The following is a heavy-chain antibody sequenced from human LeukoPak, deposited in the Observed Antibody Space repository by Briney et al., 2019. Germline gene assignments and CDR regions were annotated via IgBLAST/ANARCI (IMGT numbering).Heavy chain of an antibody. CDR1: GGSISSSSYY. CDR2: IYYSGST. J-gene: IGHJ4*02. D-gene: IGHD3-10*01. Sequence: SETLSLTCTVSGGSISSSSYYWGWIRQPPGKGLEWIGSIYYSGSTYYNPSLKSRVTISVDTSKNQFSLKLSSVTAADTAVYYCGFGELLYFFDYWGQGTLVTVSS. V-gene: IGHV4-39*01. CDR3: GFGELLYFFDY.